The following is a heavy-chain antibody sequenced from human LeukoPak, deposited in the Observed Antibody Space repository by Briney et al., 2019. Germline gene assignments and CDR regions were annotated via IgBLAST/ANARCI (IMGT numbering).Heavy chain of an antibody. Sequence: PRGSLRLSCAASGFTFSSYALSWVRQAPGKGLECVSAISGSGGSTYSADSLKGRFTISRDNSKNTLYLQINSLRTDDTAVFYCARGGLGSAFDNWGQGTLVTVSS. D-gene: IGHD6-19*01. CDR3: ARGGLGSAFDN. V-gene: IGHV3-23*01. J-gene: IGHJ4*02. CDR2: ISGSGGST. CDR1: GFTFSSYA.